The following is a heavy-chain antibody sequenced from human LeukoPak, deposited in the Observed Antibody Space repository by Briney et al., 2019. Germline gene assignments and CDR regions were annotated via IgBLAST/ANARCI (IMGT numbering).Heavy chain of an antibody. Sequence: GGSLRLSCGVSGLTFSSYAMSWVRQAPGKGLEWVSGISGSGGSTYYADSVRGRFTISRDNSKNTLYLQMNSLRAEDTAVYYCAKAPAYYYDSSGYRDYWGQGTLVTVSS. CDR3: AKAPAYYYDSSGYRDY. CDR2: ISGSGGST. D-gene: IGHD3-22*01. J-gene: IGHJ4*02. CDR1: GLTFSSYA. V-gene: IGHV3-23*01.